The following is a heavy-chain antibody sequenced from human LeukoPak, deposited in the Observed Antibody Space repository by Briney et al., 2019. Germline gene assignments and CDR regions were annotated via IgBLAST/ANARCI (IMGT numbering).Heavy chain of an antibody. Sequence: GRSLRLSCAASGFTFSSYGMHWVRQAPGKGLEWVAVISYDGSNKYYADSVKGRFTISRDNSKNTLYLQMNSLRAEDTAVYYCAYVGNFDFWGQGTLVTVSS. CDR2: ISYDGSNK. CDR1: GFTFSSYG. D-gene: IGHD4-23*01. CDR3: AYVGNFDF. V-gene: IGHV3-30*03. J-gene: IGHJ4*02.